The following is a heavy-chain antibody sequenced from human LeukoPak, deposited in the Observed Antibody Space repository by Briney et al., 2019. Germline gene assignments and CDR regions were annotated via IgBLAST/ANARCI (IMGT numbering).Heavy chain of an antibody. V-gene: IGHV3-11*04. CDR2: ISSSGNTT. CDR1: GFTFSDNY. CDR3: AKPERPYGSGSFSFFDY. J-gene: IGHJ4*02. Sequence: GGSLRLSCAASGFTFSDNYMSWIRQAPGKGLEWVSYISSSGNTTYNADSVKGRFTISRDNSKNTLYLQMNSLRAEDTAVYYCAKPERPYGSGSFSFFDYWGQGTLVTVSS. D-gene: IGHD3-10*01.